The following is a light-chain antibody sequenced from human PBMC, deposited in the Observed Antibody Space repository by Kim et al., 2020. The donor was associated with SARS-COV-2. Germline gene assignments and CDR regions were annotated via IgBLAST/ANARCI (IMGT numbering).Light chain of an antibody. Sequence: DIQMTQSPSSLSASVGDRVTITCRTSQNINSHLNWYHQKPGRAPKLLIYAASTLQGGVPSRFSGSGSETDFTLTISSLQPEDFATYLCPQTHISPFTVGPGTKVDI. CDR2: AAS. J-gene: IGKJ3*01. CDR3: PQTHISPFT. V-gene: IGKV1-39*01. CDR1: QNINSH.